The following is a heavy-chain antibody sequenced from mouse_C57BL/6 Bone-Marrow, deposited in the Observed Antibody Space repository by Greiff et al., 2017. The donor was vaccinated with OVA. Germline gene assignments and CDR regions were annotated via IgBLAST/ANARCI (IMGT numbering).Heavy chain of an antibody. V-gene: IGHV1-4*01. J-gene: IGHJ2*01. Sequence: QVQLQQSGAELARPGASVKMSCKASGYTFTSYTIHWVKQRPGQGLEWIGYIDPTNDYTNYNQKLKGKAKLTADKSSSTAYMQLSSLTSEDSAVYYCTRGYYFYYWGQGTTLTVSS. CDR3: TRGYYFYY. CDR2: IDPTNDYT. CDR1: GYTFTSYT.